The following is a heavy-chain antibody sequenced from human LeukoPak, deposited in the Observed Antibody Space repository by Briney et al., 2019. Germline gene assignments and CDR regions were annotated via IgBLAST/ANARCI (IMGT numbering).Heavy chain of an antibody. Sequence: ASVKVSCKASGYTFTSYGISWVRQAPGQGLKWMGWISAYNGNTNYVQKLQGRVTMTTDTSTSTAYMELRSLRSDDTAVYYCARTTVTNPLFDYWGQGTLVTVSS. CDR1: GYTFTSYG. CDR2: ISAYNGNT. J-gene: IGHJ4*02. V-gene: IGHV1-18*01. CDR3: ARTTVTNPLFDY. D-gene: IGHD4-17*01.